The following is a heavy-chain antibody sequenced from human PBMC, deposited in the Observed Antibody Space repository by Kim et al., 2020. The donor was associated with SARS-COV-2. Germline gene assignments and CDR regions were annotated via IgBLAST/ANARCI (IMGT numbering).Heavy chain of an antibody. Sequence: VKGRFTISRDNAKNSLYLQMNSLRAEDTAVYYCARRAVAGTYYYYYYMDVWGKGTTVTVSS. J-gene: IGHJ6*03. D-gene: IGHD6-19*01. V-gene: IGHV3-21*01. CDR3: ARRAVAGTYYYYYYMDV.